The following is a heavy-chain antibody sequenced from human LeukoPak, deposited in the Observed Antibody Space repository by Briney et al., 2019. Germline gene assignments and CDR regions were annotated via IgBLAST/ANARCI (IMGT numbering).Heavy chain of an antibody. Sequence: LEWIGEINHSGSTNYNPSLKSRVTISVDTSKNQFSLKLSSVTAADTAVYYCARGTVGADNWFGPWGRGTLVTVSS. V-gene: IGHV4-34*01. CDR2: INHSGST. J-gene: IGHJ5*02. CDR3: ARGTVGADNWFGP. D-gene: IGHD1-26*01.